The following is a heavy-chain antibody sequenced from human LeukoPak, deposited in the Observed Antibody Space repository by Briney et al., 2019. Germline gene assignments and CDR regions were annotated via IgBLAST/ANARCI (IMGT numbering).Heavy chain of an antibody. CDR1: GFTFSSYA. CDR2: ISGSGGST. Sequence: GGSLRLSCAASGFTFSSYAMSWVRQAPGKGLEWVSAISGSGGSTYYADSVKGRFTISRDNAKNSLYLQMNSLRAEDTAVYYCARETVVVVPAAMWDWFDPWGQGTLVTVSS. D-gene: IGHD2-2*01. J-gene: IGHJ5*02. CDR3: ARETVVVVPAAMWDWFDP. V-gene: IGHV3-23*01.